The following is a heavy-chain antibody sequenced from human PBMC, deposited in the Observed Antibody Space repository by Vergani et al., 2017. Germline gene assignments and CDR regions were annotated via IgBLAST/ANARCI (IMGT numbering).Heavy chain of an antibody. V-gene: IGHV3-9*01. CDR3: AKDHYDFWSGYPNLSPFDL. J-gene: IGHJ2*01. Sequence: VQLVESGGGLVKPGGSLGLSCAASGFTFDDYAMHWVRQAPGKGLEWVSGISWNSGSIGYADSVKGRFTISRDNAKNSLYLQMNSLRAEDTALYYCAKDHYDFWSGYPNLSPFDLWGRGTLVTVSS. D-gene: IGHD3-3*01. CDR1: GFTFDDYA. CDR2: ISWNSGSI.